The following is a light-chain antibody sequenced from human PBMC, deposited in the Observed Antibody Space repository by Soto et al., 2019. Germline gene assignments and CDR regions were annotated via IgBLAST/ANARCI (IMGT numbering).Light chain of an antibody. CDR1: QSISVW. CDR2: KAS. CDR3: QQYNSYSPT. J-gene: IGKJ1*01. V-gene: IGKV1-5*03. Sequence: DIQMTQSPSTLSASVGDRVTITCRASQSISVWLAWYQQKAGKAPNLLIYKASRLESGVPSRFSDSASETEFTLTISGLQPGDSATYYCQQYNSYSPTFGQGTKVDIK.